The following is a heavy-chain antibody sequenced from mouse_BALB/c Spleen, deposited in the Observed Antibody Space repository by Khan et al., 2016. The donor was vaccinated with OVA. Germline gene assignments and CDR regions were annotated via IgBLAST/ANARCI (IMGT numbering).Heavy chain of an antibody. V-gene: IGHV1S132*01. D-gene: IGHD2-10*02. CDR3: ARGGYDNQAMDY. CDR2: IYPGTCST. CDR1: GYIFTSYW. Sequence: QVQLQQSGAELVRPGASVTLSCKTSGYIFTSYWIHWVKQRSGQGLEWIARIYPGTCSTYYNEKFTGKATLTAYKYSSTAYMQLSSLKSEDSAVYFCARGGYDNQAMDYGGQGTSVTVSS. J-gene: IGHJ4*01.